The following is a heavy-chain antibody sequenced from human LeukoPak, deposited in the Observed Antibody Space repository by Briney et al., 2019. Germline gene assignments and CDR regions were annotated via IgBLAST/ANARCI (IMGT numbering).Heavy chain of an antibody. D-gene: IGHD3-10*01. Sequence: SETLSLTCTVAGYSISSGYYWGWLRQSPGKGLEWIASIYHTGETHYHPSLKSRVSISVDTSNNQFSLRSTSATAADTAMYHCARGRFAELLFDIWGQGTLVTVSS. J-gene: IGHJ4*02. V-gene: IGHV4-38-2*02. CDR2: IYHTGET. CDR1: GYSISSGYY. CDR3: ARGRFAELLFDI.